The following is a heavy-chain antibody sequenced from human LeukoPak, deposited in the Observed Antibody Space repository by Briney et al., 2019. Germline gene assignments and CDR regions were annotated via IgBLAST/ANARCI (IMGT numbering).Heavy chain of an antibody. V-gene: IGHV1-2*02. CDR1: GYTFTDYY. J-gene: IGHJ4*02. Sequence: ASVKVSCKASGYTFTDYYIHWVRQAPGQGLEWMGWIHSNSGVTVYSQKFQGRVTMTRDTSITTAYMELSRLTSDDTAMYYCTREDYWGQGSLVTVSP. CDR2: IHSNSGVT. CDR3: TREDY.